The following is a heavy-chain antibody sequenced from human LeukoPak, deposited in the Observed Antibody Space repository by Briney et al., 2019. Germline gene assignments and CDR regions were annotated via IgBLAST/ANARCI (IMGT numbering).Heavy chain of an antibody. CDR3: ARQGIAVAGYDY. Sequence: SETLSLTCTVSGGSINSGDYYWSWIRQPPGKGLEWLGSIYYSGSTYYNPSLKSRVTISVDTSKNQFSLKLSSVTAADTAVYYCARQGIAVAGYDYWGQGTLVTVSS. D-gene: IGHD6-19*01. CDR1: GGSINSGDYY. J-gene: IGHJ4*02. V-gene: IGHV4-39*01. CDR2: IYYSGST.